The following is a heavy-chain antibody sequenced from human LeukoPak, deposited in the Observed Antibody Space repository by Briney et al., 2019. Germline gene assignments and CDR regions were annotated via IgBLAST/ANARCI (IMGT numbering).Heavy chain of an antibody. J-gene: IGHJ4*02. D-gene: IGHD2-15*01. CDR2: IVGNGRTA. V-gene: IGHV3-23*01. CDR1: GFTFSNYA. Sequence: GGSLRLSCAASGFTFSNYAINWVRQAPGKGLEWVSIIVGNGRTAYSDSAKGRFTISRDNSKNTVHLQMDNLRAEDTAVYYCAKDYRPGGCNDIDYWGQGTQVTVSS. CDR3: AKDYRPGGCNDIDY.